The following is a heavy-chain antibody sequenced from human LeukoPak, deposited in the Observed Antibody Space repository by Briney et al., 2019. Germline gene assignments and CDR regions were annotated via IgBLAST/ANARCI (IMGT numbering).Heavy chain of an antibody. Sequence: SETLSLTRAVYGGSFSGYYWSWIRQPAGKGLEWIGRIYTSGRTNYNPSLRSRVTISVDTSKNLFSLNLTSVTAADTAVYHCARLYYDILSSYYYFDYWGQGTLVTVSS. D-gene: IGHD3-9*01. CDR3: ARLYYDILSSYYYFDY. J-gene: IGHJ4*02. CDR2: IYTSGRT. V-gene: IGHV4-59*10. CDR1: GGSFSGYY.